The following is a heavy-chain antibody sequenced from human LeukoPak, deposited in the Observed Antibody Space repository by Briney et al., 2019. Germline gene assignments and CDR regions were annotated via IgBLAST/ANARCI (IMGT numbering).Heavy chain of an antibody. CDR2: IYYTGST. Sequence: SETLSLTCSVSGGSINSYYWSWIRQPPGKGLEWIGNIYYTGSTNYNPSLQSRVTISVDKSKNQFSLKLSSVTAADTAVYYCGSGYCSGGSCYSQVGHYWGQGTLVTVSS. CDR3: GSGYCSGGSCYSQVGHY. CDR1: GGSINSYY. J-gene: IGHJ4*02. D-gene: IGHD2-15*01. V-gene: IGHV4-59*12.